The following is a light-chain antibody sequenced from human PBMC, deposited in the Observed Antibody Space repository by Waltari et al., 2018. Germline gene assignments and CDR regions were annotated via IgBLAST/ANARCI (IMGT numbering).Light chain of an antibody. Sequence: EIVLTQSPATLSLSPGERATLSCWTSLSISSHIAWYQQKPGQAPRLLIYDASNRATGTPAMFSGGGCGTDFILTSGRLEPEDFAVYYCQHGNDWPLTFGGGTKVEIK. J-gene: IGKJ4*01. CDR3: QHGNDWPLT. CDR2: DAS. V-gene: IGKV3-11*01. CDR1: LSISSH.